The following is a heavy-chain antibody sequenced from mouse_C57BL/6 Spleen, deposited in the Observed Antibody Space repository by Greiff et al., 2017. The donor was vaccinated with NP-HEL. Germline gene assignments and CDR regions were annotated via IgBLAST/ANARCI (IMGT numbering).Heavy chain of an antibody. V-gene: IGHV1-52*01. J-gene: IGHJ1*03. CDR2: IDPSDSET. CDR3: AREGGHWYFDV. Sequence: QVQLQQPGAELVRPGSSVKLSCKASGYTFTSYWMHWVKQRPIQGLEWIGNIDPSDSETHYNQKFKDKATLTVDKSSSTAYMQLSSLTSEDSAVYYCAREGGHWYFDVWGTGTTVTVSS. D-gene: IGHD1-1*02. CDR1: GYTFTSYW.